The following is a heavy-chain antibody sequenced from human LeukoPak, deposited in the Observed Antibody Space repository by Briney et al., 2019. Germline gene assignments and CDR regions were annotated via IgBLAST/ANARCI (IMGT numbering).Heavy chain of an antibody. V-gene: IGHV4-39*01. J-gene: IGHJ6*03. Sequence: SETLSRTCTVSGGSSNTANYYWGWLRQPPGKGLEWIGSIYYSETTYDNPSLKSRVTITIETSKNQFSLRLSSVTASDTAVYYCARQRADYYYYYVDVWGEGTTVAVS. CDR1: GGSSNTANYY. CDR3: ARQRADYYYYYVDV. CDR2: IYYSETT.